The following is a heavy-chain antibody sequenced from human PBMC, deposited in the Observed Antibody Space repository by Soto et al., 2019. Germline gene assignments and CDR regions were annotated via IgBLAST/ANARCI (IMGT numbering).Heavy chain of an antibody. CDR2: ISGRDDST. J-gene: IGHJ4*02. V-gene: IGHV3-23*01. CDR1: GFSFSTFD. CDR3: VKGGWLDD. Sequence: GGSLRLYCEASGFSFSTFDMSWVRQAPGKGLEWVSVISGRDDSTNYADSVKGRFTISRDSSQSMLYLQMNSLGAEDTALYYCVKGGWLDDFGQGTLVTVSS. D-gene: IGHD6-19*01.